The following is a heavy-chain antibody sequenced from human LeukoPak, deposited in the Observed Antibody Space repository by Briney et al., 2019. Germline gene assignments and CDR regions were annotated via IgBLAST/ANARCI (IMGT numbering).Heavy chain of an antibody. J-gene: IGHJ4*02. CDR1: GGTFSSYT. CDR2: IIPILGIA. CDR3: ARDRGTKPPGPPFDY. Sequence: SVKVSCKASGGTFSSYTISWVRQAPGQGLEWMGRIIPILGIANYAQKFQGRVTITTDESTSTAYMELSSLRSEDTAVYYCARDRGTKPPGPPFDYWGQGTLVTVSS. V-gene: IGHV1-69*16. D-gene: IGHD1-1*01.